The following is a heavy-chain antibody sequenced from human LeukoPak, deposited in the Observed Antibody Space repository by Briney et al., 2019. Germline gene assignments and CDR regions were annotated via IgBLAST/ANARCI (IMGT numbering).Heavy chain of an antibody. V-gene: IGHV3-11*04. CDR2: ISSSSSTM. CDR1: GFTFSDYY. CDR3: ARENGIVVAGFDY. J-gene: IGHJ4*02. D-gene: IGHD6-19*01. Sequence: PGGSLRLSCAASGFTFSDYYMSWVRQAPGKGLEWVSSISSSSSTMYHADSVKGRFIISRDNAKKSLYLQMNSLRDEDTAVYYCARENGIVVAGFDYWGQGTQVTVSS.